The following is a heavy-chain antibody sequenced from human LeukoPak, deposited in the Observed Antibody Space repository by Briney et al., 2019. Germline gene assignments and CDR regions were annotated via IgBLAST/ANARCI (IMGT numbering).Heavy chain of an antibody. Sequence: GSSVKVSCKASGGTLSSYALSWVRQAPGQGLEWMGRIIPAFGTTTYAQKFQGRVTITADESTTTAYMELRRLTSEDTAMYYCARGLGTRWFFDYWGQGTLVTVSS. D-gene: IGHD1-1*01. V-gene: IGHV1-69*15. CDR1: GGTLSSYA. J-gene: IGHJ4*02. CDR2: IIPAFGTT. CDR3: ARGLGTRWFFDY.